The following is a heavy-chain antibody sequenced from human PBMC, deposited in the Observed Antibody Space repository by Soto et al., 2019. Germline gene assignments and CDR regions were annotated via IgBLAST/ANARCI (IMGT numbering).Heavy chain of an antibody. D-gene: IGHD2-2*01. CDR1: GGSFSGYF. V-gene: IGHV4-34*01. CDR3: ARGPRCINTSCSNDLYHVGLDV. J-gene: IGHJ6*02. CDR2: INHSGRT. Sequence: PPETLSLTCAVYGGSFSGYFWTWVRQAPGKGLEWIGEINHSGRTNTNPSLKSRISTSVDTSKNQFSLRLSSVTAADTAFYYCARGPRCINTSCSNDLYHVGLDVWGQWTSVT.